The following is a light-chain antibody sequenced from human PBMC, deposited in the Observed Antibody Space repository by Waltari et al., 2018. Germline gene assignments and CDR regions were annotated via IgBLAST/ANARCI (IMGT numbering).Light chain of an antibody. CDR2: GAS. V-gene: IGKV3-20*01. Sequence: EVVLTQSPGTLSLSPGKRASLPCRASQSVVSAYLAWYQQKPGQAPRLLIFGASNRATGIPDRFSGSGSGTDFTLTISRLEPEDFAVYYCQHYNNWPYTFGQGTKLEI. CDR1: QSVVSAY. CDR3: QHYNNWPYT. J-gene: IGKJ2*01.